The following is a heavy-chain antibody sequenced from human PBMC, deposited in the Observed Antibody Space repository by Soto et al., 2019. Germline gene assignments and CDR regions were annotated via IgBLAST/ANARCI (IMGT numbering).Heavy chain of an antibody. CDR2: IYWDDDK. CDR1: GFSLSTTAVS. D-gene: IGHD2-15*01. J-gene: IGHJ6*02. V-gene: IGHV2-5*02. Sequence: SGPTLVNPTQTLTLTCTFSGFSLSTTAVSVGWIRQPPGKALEWLALIYWDDDKLYSPSLKNRLTITKDTSKSQVVLTMTNMDPVDSATFFCARILRGGPYYYYGMDVWGQGTTVTVSS. CDR3: ARILRGGPYYYYGMDV.